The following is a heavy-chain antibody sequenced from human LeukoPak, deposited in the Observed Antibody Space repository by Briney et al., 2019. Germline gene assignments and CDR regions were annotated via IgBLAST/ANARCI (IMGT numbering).Heavy chain of an antibody. CDR1: GGSISSGSYY. Sequence: PSQTLSLTCTVSGGSISSGSYYWSWIRQPAVKGLEWIGRIYTSGSTNYNPSLKSRVTISVDTSKNQFSLKLSSVTAADTAVYYCARSELLDYWGQGTLVTVSS. D-gene: IGHD1-26*01. J-gene: IGHJ4*02. CDR3: ARSELLDY. CDR2: IYTSGST. V-gene: IGHV4-61*02.